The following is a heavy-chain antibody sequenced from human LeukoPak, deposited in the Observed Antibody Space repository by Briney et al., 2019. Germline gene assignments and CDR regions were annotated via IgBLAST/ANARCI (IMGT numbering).Heavy chain of an antibody. CDR3: ARKRDGSGTYFNNYFYYYYMDV. J-gene: IGHJ6*03. CDR2: VWATGTKK. D-gene: IGHD3-10*01. Sequence: GRSLRLSCVASGFMFSNYGMHWVRQAPGKGLEWVAVVWATGTKKDYADSVKGRFTISRDNTKNTLYLQMNSLRAEDTAVYYCARKRDGSGTYFNNYFYYYYMDVWGKGTTVTVTS. CDR1: GFMFSNYG. V-gene: IGHV3-33*01.